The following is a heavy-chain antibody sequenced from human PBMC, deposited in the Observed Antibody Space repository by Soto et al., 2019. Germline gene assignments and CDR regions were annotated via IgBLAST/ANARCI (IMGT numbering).Heavy chain of an antibody. CDR2: ISGHNGNT. V-gene: IGHV1-18*04. CDR3: ARHRFNYYDDTVYYYFDY. CDR1: GYSFTSYG. J-gene: IGHJ4*02. Sequence: ASVKVSCKASGYSFTSYGISWVRQAPGQGPEWMGWISGHNGNTNHPQSLQGRVTMTTDTSRNTAYMELRSLRSDDTAVYYCARHRFNYYDDTVYYYFDYWGQGTLVTV. D-gene: IGHD3-22*01.